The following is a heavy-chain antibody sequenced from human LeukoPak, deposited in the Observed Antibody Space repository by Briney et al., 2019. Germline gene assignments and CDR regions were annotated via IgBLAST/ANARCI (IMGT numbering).Heavy chain of an antibody. Sequence: GRSLRLSCAASGFTLSDYAMHWVRQAPGKGLEWVAVTWDDGTSKNYADSVKGRFTISRDNSKNTLYLQMNSLRAEDTAVYYCASGYSYGYFDYWGQGTLVTVSS. CDR2: TWDDGTSK. CDR1: GFTLSDYA. V-gene: IGHV3-33*01. CDR3: ASGYSYGYFDY. D-gene: IGHD5-18*01. J-gene: IGHJ4*02.